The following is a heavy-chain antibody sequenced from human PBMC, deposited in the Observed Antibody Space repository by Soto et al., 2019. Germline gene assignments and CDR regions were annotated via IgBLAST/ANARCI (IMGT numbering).Heavy chain of an antibody. V-gene: IGHV1-46*01. Sequence: ASVKVSCKTSGFTFSKYYMHWLRQVPGQGLEWVGVINPSGRTTSYAQKFLGRVSVTGDASTATVYLELNSLRSADTAVYYCARDLDVTTVTTSFDSWGQGTLVTVSS. CDR3: ARDLDVTTVTTSFDS. J-gene: IGHJ4*02. D-gene: IGHD4-17*01. CDR2: INPSGRTT. CDR1: GFTFSKYY.